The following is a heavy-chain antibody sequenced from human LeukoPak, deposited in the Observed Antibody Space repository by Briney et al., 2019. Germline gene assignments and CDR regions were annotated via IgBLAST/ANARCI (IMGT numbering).Heavy chain of an antibody. Sequence: PGGSLRLSCAASGFKFDDYSMNWDRQAPGKGLEWVANIKEDGSEKYYVDSVKGRFTISRDNARNFLYLQMNSLRAEDTAVYYCARAGTSIRGIKVYWGQGTLVTVSS. CDR1: GFKFDDYS. CDR2: IKEDGSEK. V-gene: IGHV3-7*03. J-gene: IGHJ4*02. D-gene: IGHD3-10*01. CDR3: ARAGTSIRGIKVY.